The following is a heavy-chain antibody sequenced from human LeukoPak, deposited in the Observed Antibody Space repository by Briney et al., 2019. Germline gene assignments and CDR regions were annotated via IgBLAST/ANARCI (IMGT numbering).Heavy chain of an antibody. CDR2: IYYSGST. Sequence: SETLSLTCTVSGGSISSYYWSWIRQPPGKGLEWIGYIYYSGSTNYNPSLKSRVTISVDTSKNQFSLKLSSVTAADTAVYYCARDVSSLWYYFDYWGQGTLVTVSS. D-gene: IGHD2-21*01. CDR3: ARDVSSLWYYFDY. J-gene: IGHJ4*02. V-gene: IGHV4-59*01. CDR1: GGSISSYY.